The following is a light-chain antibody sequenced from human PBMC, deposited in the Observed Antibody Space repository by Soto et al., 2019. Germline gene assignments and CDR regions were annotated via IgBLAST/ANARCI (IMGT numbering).Light chain of an antibody. CDR3: QQYNSYYT. J-gene: IGKJ2*01. V-gene: IGKV1-5*01. CDR2: DAS. CDR1: QSISSW. Sequence: DIQMTQSPSTLSASVGDRVTITCRASQSISSWLAWYQQKPGKAPKLLIYDASSLESGVPSRFSGSGSGTEFTITISSLQPDDFATYSCQQYNSYYTFGQGTKLEIK.